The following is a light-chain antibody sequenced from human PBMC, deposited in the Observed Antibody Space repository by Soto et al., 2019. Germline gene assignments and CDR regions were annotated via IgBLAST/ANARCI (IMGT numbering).Light chain of an antibody. Sequence: EIVLTQSPGTLSLSPGERATLSCRAIQSVSSSYLAWYQRKPGQAPRLLIYGASSRATGIPDRFSGSGSGTDFTLTISRLEPEDFAVYYCQQYGSSPLLTFGGGTKVEIK. V-gene: IGKV3-20*01. CDR3: QQYGSSPLLT. CDR1: QSVSSSY. J-gene: IGKJ4*01. CDR2: GAS.